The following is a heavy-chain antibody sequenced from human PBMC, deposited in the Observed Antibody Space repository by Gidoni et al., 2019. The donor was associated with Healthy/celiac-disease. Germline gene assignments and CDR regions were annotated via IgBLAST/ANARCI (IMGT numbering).Heavy chain of an antibody. D-gene: IGHD6-19*01. V-gene: IGHV3-7*03. J-gene: IGHJ4*02. Sequence: EVQLVESGGGVVQPGGSLRLSCAASGFTFSSYWMSWVRQAPGKGLEWVANIKQDGSEKYYVDSVKGRFTISRDNAKNSLYLQMNSLRAEDTAVYYCAREDSSGWLAFDYWGQGTLVTVSS. CDR3: AREDSSGWLAFDY. CDR1: GFTFSSYW. CDR2: IKQDGSEK.